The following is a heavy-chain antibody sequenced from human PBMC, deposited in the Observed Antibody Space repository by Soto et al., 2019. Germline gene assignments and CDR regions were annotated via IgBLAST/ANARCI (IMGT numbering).Heavy chain of an antibody. V-gene: IGHV1-3*01. Sequence: ASVKVSCKASGYTFTSYAMHWVRQAPGQRLEWMGWINAGNGNTKYSQKFQGRVTITRDTSASTAYMELSSLRSEDTAVYYCARDRGVYDYIWGSTKWFDPWGQGTLVTVSS. CDR3: ARDRGVYDYIWGSTKWFDP. CDR1: GYTFTSYA. CDR2: INAGNGNT. J-gene: IGHJ5*02. D-gene: IGHD3-16*01.